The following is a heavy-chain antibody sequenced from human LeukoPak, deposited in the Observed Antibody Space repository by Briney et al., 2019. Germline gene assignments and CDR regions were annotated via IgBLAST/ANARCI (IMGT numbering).Heavy chain of an antibody. D-gene: IGHD4-17*01. CDR2: IYYSGST. CDR1: GGSISSSSYY. CDR3: AGPTATNDY. J-gene: IGHJ4*02. V-gene: IGHV4-39*01. Sequence: PSETLSLTCTVSGGSISSSSYYWGWIRQPPGKGLEWIGSIYYSGSTYYNPSLKSRATISVDTSKNQFSLKLGSVTAADTAVYYCAGPTATNDYWGQGTLVTVSS.